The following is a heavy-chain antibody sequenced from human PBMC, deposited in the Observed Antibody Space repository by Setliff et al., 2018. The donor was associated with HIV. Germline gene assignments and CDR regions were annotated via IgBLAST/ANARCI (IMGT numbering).Heavy chain of an antibody. CDR1: GFSFSTSA. CDR3: AGSILTGYYTFGADY. J-gene: IGHJ4*02. Sequence: ASVKVSCKASGFSFSTSAAQWVRQAPGQGLEWMGWINPNNGGTNYAQKFQGRVTMTRDTSTTTAYMELSSLRSEDTALYYCAGSILTGYYTFGADYWGQGTLVTVSS. D-gene: IGHD3-9*01. V-gene: IGHV1-2*02. CDR2: INPNNGGT.